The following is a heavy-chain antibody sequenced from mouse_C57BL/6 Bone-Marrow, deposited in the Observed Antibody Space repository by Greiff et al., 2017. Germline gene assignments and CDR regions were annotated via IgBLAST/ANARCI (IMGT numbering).Heavy chain of an antibody. V-gene: IGHV3-3*01. CDR2: TFYSGIT. J-gene: IGHJ4*01. D-gene: IGHD1-1*01. CDR1: GFSINSDCY. CDR3: ARDQDYYGSSPYAMDY. Sequence: VQLQQSGPSLVRPSQTLSLTCTVTGFSINSDCYWIWIRQFPGNKLEYIGYTFYSGITYYNPSLESRTYITRDTSKNQFSLKLSSVTTEDTATYYCARDQDYYGSSPYAMDYWGQGTSVTVSS.